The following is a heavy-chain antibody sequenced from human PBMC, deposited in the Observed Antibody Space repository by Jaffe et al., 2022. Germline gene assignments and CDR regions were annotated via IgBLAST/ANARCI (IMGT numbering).Heavy chain of an antibody. D-gene: IGHD3-3*01. J-gene: IGHJ6*03. CDR2: INHSGST. CDR1: GGSFSGYY. CDR3: ARAREYDFWSGSRPRKGYYYYYYMDV. V-gene: IGHV4-34*01. Sequence: QVQLQQWGAGLLKPSETLSLTCAVYGGSFSGYYWSWIRQPPGKGLEWIGEINHSGSTNYNPSLKSRVTISVDTSKNQFSLKLSSVTAADTAVYYCARAREYDFWSGSRPRKGYYYYYYMDVWGKGTTVTVSS.